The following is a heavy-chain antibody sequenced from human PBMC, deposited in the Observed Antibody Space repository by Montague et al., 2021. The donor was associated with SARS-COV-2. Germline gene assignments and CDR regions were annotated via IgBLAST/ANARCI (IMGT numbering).Heavy chain of an antibody. CDR3: ARLLPDGTVVATDIPFDS. V-gene: IGHV4-39*01. CDR1: GASISRSDYY. Sequence: SETLSLTCNVSGASISRSDYYWAWIRQPPGKGLELIGSIHYIGNTHYNPSLESRVTISVDTSENQFSLKLRSAIAADTAVHYCARLLPDGTVVATDIPFDSWGQGTLVTVSS. D-gene: IGHD2-21*02. J-gene: IGHJ4*02. CDR2: IHYIGNT.